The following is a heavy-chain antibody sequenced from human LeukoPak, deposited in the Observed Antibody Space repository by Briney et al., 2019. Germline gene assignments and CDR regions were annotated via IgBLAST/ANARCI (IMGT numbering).Heavy chain of an antibody. Sequence: GGSLRPSCAASGFTFSSYEMNWVRQAPGKGLEWVSSISSSSSYIYYADSVKGRFTISRDNAKNSLYLQMNSLRAEDTAVYYCASGSWDHFDYWGQGTLVTVSS. D-gene: IGHD1-26*01. CDR2: ISSSSSYI. V-gene: IGHV3-21*01. J-gene: IGHJ4*02. CDR1: GFTFSSYE. CDR3: ASGSWDHFDY.